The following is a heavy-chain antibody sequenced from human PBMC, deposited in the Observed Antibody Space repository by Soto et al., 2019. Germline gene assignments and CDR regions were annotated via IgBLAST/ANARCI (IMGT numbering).Heavy chain of an antibody. J-gene: IGHJ4*02. V-gene: IGHV4-4*07. CDR3: ARESHCSSPSCPFDF. Sequence: KSSETLSLTCTVSGGSMSRHYWSWIRQPAGKGLEWVGHVQISGSTNYNPSLKSRVTMSLDTSMNQFSLKLTAVNAADTAVYYCARESHCSSPSCPFDFWGQGTMVTVYS. D-gene: IGHD2-2*01. CDR1: GGSMSRHY. CDR2: VQISGST.